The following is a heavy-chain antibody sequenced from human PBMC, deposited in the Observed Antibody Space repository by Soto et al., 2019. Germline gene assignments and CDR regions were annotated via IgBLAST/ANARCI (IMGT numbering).Heavy chain of an antibody. CDR2: IIPILGIA. V-gene: IGHV1-69*02. Sequence: QVQLVQSGAEVKKPGSSVKVSCKASGGTFSSYTISWVRQAPGQGLEWMGRIIPILGIATYAQKFQARVKLTANKSTSTAYMQLRRLRPEDTVVYYWARSGGDYDSSGYYYFDDWGQGSLVTVSS. CDR3: ARSGGDYDSSGYYYFDD. CDR1: GGTFSSYT. J-gene: IGHJ4*02. D-gene: IGHD3-22*01.